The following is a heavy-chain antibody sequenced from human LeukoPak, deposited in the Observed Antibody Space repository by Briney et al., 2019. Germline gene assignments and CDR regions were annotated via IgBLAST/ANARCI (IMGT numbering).Heavy chain of an antibody. V-gene: IGHV4-59*01. J-gene: IGHJ5*02. CDR2: IYYSGST. Sequence: SETLSLTCTVSGGSIGSYYWSWIRQPPGKGLEWIGYIYYSGSTNYNPSLKSRVTISVDTSKNQFSLKLSSVTAADTAVYYCARGTVRRGDWFDPWGQGTLVTVSS. CDR3: ARGTVRRGDWFDP. CDR1: GGSIGSYY. D-gene: IGHD4-17*01.